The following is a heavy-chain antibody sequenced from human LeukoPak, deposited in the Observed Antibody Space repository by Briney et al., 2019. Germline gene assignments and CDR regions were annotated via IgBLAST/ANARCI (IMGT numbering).Heavy chain of an antibody. Sequence: NPSETLSLTCTVSGGSISSSSYYWGWIRQPPRKGLEWIGSIYYSGSTNYNPSLKSRVTISVDTSKNQFSLKLSSVTAADTAVYYCAREGNYYDSSGYYYGGAFDIWGQGTMVTVSS. D-gene: IGHD3-22*01. V-gene: IGHV4-39*07. J-gene: IGHJ3*02. CDR3: AREGNYYDSSGYYYGGAFDI. CDR1: GGSISSSSYY. CDR2: IYYSGST.